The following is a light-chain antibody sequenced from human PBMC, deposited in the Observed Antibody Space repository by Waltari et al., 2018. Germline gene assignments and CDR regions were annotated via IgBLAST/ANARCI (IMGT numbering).Light chain of an antibody. J-gene: IGKJ4*01. Sequence: DIQMNQSPSSLSASVGDRVTITCRASENVNNYLNWYQQKPGKAPKLLIYKASTLQSGVPSRFSGSGSGTDYTFTISSLQSEDVATYYCQHGYGTPLTFGGGTKVEIK. CDR1: ENVNNY. V-gene: IGKV1-39*01. CDR2: KAS. CDR3: QHGYGTPLT.